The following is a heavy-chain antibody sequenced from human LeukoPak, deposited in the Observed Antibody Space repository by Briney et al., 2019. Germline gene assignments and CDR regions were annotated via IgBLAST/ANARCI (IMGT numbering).Heavy chain of an antibody. D-gene: IGHD2-21*02. V-gene: IGHV5-51*01. J-gene: IGHJ6*02. CDR2: IYPGDSDT. CDR3: ARFIVVVTAASVTYYYGLDV. Sequence: GESLKISCKGSGYSFTSYWIGWVRQMPGKGLEWMGIIYPGDSDTRYSPSFQGQVTISADKSISTAYVQWSSLKASDTAMYYCARFIVVVTAASVTYYYGLDVWGQGTTATVSS. CDR1: GYSFTSYW.